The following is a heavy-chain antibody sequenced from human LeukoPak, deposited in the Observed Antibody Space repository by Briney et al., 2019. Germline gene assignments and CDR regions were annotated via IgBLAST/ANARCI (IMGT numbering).Heavy chain of an antibody. CDR3: VIDRYCSSTSCYAEFDY. J-gene: IGHJ4*02. V-gene: IGHV3-64D*06. CDR1: GFTFSSYA. Sequence: GGALRLSCSASGFTFSSYAMHWVRQAPGKGLEYVSAIYSNGGRTYYEDFVKGSFTISRHNSKKTLYLQMSCLRAQATAVYYCVIDRYCSSTSCYAEFDYWGQGTLVTVSS. D-gene: IGHD2-2*01. CDR2: IYSNGGRT.